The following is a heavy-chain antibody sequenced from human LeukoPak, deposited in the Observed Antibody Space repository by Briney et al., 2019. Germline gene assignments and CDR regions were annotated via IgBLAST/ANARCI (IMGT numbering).Heavy chain of an antibody. CDR3: AKEGDRGEALYYYYMDV. Sequence: GGSLRLSCAASGFTFSSSWMSWVRQAPGKGLEWVAAIWYDGSNIFYADSVKGRFTISRDNSKNALYLQMNSLRAEDTADYYCAKEGDRGEALYYYYMDVWGNGTTVTVSS. CDR2: IWYDGSNI. CDR1: GFTFSSSW. V-gene: IGHV3-33*06. J-gene: IGHJ6*03. D-gene: IGHD3-10*01.